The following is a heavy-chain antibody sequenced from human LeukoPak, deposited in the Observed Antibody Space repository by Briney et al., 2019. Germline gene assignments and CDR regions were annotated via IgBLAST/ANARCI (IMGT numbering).Heavy chain of an antibody. Sequence: GGSLRLPCAAPGFTFSSYGMHWVRQAPGKGLEWVAVISYDGSNKYYADSVKGRFTISRDNSKNTLYLQMNSLRAEDTAVYYCARRGFFGGRPYYDILTGYLDYWGQGTLVTVSS. V-gene: IGHV3-30*03. CDR2: ISYDGSNK. J-gene: IGHJ4*02. CDR1: GFTFSSYG. D-gene: IGHD3-9*01. CDR3: ARRGFFGGRPYYDILTGYLDY.